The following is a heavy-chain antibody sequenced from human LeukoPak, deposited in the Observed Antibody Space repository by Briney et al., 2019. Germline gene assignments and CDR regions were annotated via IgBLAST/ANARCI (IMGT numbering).Heavy chain of an antibody. Sequence: GGSLRLSCAASGFTFSNYAMRWVRQAPGKGLEWVSGISGSGDSTYYADSVKGRFTISRDNSKNTLYLQMNSLRAEDTAVYYCARDSSGWDYWGQGTLVTVSS. J-gene: IGHJ4*02. D-gene: IGHD6-19*01. V-gene: IGHV3-23*01. CDR3: ARDSSGWDY. CDR2: ISGSGDST. CDR1: GFTFSNYA.